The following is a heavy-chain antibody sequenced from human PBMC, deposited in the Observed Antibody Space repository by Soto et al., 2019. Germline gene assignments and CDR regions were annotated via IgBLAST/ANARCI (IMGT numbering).Heavy chain of an antibody. J-gene: IGHJ4*02. D-gene: IGHD3-10*01. Sequence: QITLKESGPTLGKPTQTLTLTCTFSGFSLSTSGVGVGWIRQPPGKALAWLALIYWDDNKRYSPSLSSRLTITKDTSKNQVVLTMTNIDPVDTATYYCAHRRGFGKLGYWGKRNLVTVSS. CDR3: AHRRGFGKLGY. V-gene: IGHV2-5*02. CDR1: GFSLSTSGVG. CDR2: IYWDDNK.